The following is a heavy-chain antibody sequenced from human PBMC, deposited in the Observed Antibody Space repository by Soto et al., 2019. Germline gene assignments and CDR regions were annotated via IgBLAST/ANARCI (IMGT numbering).Heavy chain of an antibody. D-gene: IGHD3-10*01. CDR3: AGGGRGLYFQH. V-gene: IGHV4-61*01. CDR2: IYYSGST. CDR1: GGSVSSGSYY. J-gene: IGHJ1*01. Sequence: QVQLQESGPGLVKPSETLSLTCTVSGGSVSSGSYYWSWIRQPPGKGLEWIGYIYYSGSTNYNPSLKSRVTISVDTSKNQFSLKLSSVTAADTAVYSCAGGGRGLYFQHWGQGTLVTVSS.